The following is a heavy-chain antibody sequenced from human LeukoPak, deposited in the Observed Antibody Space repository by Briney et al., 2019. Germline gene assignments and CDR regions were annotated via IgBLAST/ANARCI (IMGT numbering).Heavy chain of an antibody. CDR1: GFTFSSYA. CDR3: AKDQGWFDP. J-gene: IGHJ5*02. CDR2: ISGSGGST. V-gene: IGHV3-23*01. Sequence: AGRTLRLSCAASGFTFSSYAMSWVRQAPGKGLEWVSAISGSGGSTYYADSAKGRFTISRDNSKNTLYLQMNSLRAEDTAVYYCAKDQGWFDPWGQGTLVTVSS.